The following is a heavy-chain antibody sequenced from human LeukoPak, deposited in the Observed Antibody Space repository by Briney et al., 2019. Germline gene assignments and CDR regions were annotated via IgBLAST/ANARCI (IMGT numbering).Heavy chain of an antibody. CDR1: GGSISSYY. Sequence: SETLSLTCTVSGGSISSYYWSWIRQPPGKGLEWIGYIYYSGSTNYNPSLKSRVTISVDTSKNQFSLKLSSVTAADTAVYYCAREANYYDSSGYLGAFDIWGQGTMVTVSS. CDR2: IYYSGST. D-gene: IGHD3-22*01. V-gene: IGHV4-59*01. J-gene: IGHJ3*02. CDR3: AREANYYDSSGYLGAFDI.